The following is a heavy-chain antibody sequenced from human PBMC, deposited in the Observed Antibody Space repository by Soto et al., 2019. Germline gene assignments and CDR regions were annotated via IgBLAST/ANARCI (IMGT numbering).Heavy chain of an antibody. CDR1: GGSFSGYY. J-gene: IGHJ6*02. D-gene: IGHD6-13*01. CDR3: ARGRAAGKGRYYYYYYGMDV. Sequence: SETLSLTCAVYGGSFSGYYWGWIRQPPGKGLEWIGEINHSGSTNYNPSLKSRVTISVDTSKNQFPLKLSSVTAADTAVYYCARGRAAGKGRYYYYYYGMDVWGQGTTVTVSS. V-gene: IGHV4-34*01. CDR2: INHSGST.